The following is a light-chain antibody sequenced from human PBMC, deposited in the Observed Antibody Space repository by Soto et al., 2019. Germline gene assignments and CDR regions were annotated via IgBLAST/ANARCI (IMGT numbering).Light chain of an antibody. Sequence: EIVMTQSPATLSVSPGERATLSCRASQSVSSNLAWYQQKPGQAPRLLIYGASTRATGIPARFSGSGSGTKFTLTISSLQSEDFAVYYCQQYNNWPPARTFGQGTKVDIK. CDR3: QQYNNWPPART. CDR1: QSVSSN. CDR2: GAS. J-gene: IGKJ1*01. V-gene: IGKV3-15*01.